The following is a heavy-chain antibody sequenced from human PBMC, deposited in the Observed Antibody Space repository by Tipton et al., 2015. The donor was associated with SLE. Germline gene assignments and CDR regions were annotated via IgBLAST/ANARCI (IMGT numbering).Heavy chain of an antibody. CDR1: GGSVSSGSYY. V-gene: IGHV4-61*01. Sequence: TLSLTCTVSGGSVSSGSYYWSWIRQPPGKGLEWIGYIYYSGSTNYNPSLKSRVTISVDTSKNQFSLKLSSVTAADTAVYYCARDRYSSSWGHYYGMDVWGPGTSVTVS. CDR2: IYYSGST. J-gene: IGHJ6*02. CDR3: ARDRYSSSWGHYYGMDV. D-gene: IGHD6-13*01.